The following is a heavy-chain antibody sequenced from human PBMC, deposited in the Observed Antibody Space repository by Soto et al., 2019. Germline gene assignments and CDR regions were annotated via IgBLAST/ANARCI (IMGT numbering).Heavy chain of an antibody. Sequence: QVQLVESGGGVVQPGRSLRLSCAASGFTFSSYGMHWVRQAPGKGLEWVAVIWYDGSNKYYADSVKGRFTISRDNSKNKLYLQMNSLRAEDTAVYYCARDRGDYYYYGMDVWGQGTTVTVSS. CDR2: IWYDGSNK. J-gene: IGHJ6*02. V-gene: IGHV3-33*01. CDR1: GFTFSSYG. CDR3: ARDRGDYYYYGMDV.